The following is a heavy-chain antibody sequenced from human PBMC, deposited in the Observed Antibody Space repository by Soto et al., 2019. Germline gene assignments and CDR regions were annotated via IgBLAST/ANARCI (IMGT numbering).Heavy chain of an antibody. Sequence: ASVKVSCKASGYTFTSYDINWVRQATGQGLEWMGWMDPNSGNTGYAQKFQGRVTMTRNTSISTAYMELSSLRSEDTAVYYCARISSSIDAFDIWGQGTMVTVSS. D-gene: IGHD6-13*01. CDR1: GYTFTSYD. J-gene: IGHJ3*02. CDR2: MDPNSGNT. V-gene: IGHV1-8*01. CDR3: ARISSSIDAFDI.